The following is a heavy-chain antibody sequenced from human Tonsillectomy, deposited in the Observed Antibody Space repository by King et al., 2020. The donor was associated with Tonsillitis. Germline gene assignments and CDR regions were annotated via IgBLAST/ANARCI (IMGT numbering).Heavy chain of an antibody. CDR3: ARDLYYDFWSGYTSYNWFDP. V-gene: IGHV3-74*01. CDR1: GFTFSSYW. CDR2: INSDGSSR. J-gene: IGHJ5*02. D-gene: IGHD3-3*01. Sequence: VQLVESGGGLVQPGGSLRLSCAASGFTFSSYWMHWVRQAPGKGLVWFSRINSDGSSRSYADSVKGRFTISRDNAKNTLYLQMNSLRAEDTAVYYCARDLYYDFWSGYTSYNWFDPWGQGTLVTVSS.